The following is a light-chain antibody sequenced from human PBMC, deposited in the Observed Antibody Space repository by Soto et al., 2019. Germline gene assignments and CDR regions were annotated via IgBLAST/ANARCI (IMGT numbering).Light chain of an antibody. CDR2: EVT. CDR3: SSYSTSSTLYV. CDR1: NXDVGGFDF. J-gene: IGLJ1*01. Sequence: LTQPASVSGSPGQSITISCTGTNXDVGGFDFVSWYQHHPGKAPKLMIYEVTNRPSGVSDRFSGSKSGSTASLTISGLQAEDEADYYCSSYSTSSTLYVFGAGTKVTVL. V-gene: IGLV2-14*01.